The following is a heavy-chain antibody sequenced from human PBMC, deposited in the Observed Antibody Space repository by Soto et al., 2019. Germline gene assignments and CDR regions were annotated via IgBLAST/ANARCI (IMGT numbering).Heavy chain of an antibody. CDR1: GYSISSGYY. D-gene: IGHD2-2*01. CDR3: ASAGVVVPAAMVWFDP. J-gene: IGHJ5*02. Sequence: KPSETLSLTCAVSGYSISSGYYWGWIRQPPGKGLEWIGSIYHSGSTYYNPSLKSRVTISVDTSKNQFSLKLSSVTAADTAVYYCASAGVVVPAAMVWFDPWGQGTLVTVSS. CDR2: IYHSGST. V-gene: IGHV4-38-2*01.